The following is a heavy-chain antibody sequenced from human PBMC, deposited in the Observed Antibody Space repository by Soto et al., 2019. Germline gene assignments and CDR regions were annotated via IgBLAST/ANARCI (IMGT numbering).Heavy chain of an antibody. CDR1: GFTFSSYG. CDR2: ISYDGSNK. Sequence: GGSLRLSCAASGFTFSSYGMHWVRQAPGKGLEWVAVISYDGSNKYYADSVKGRFTISRDNSKNALYLQMNSLRAEDTAVYYCAKDRRYFDWSLDYWGQGTLVTVSS. D-gene: IGHD3-9*01. V-gene: IGHV3-30*18. J-gene: IGHJ4*02. CDR3: AKDRRYFDWSLDY.